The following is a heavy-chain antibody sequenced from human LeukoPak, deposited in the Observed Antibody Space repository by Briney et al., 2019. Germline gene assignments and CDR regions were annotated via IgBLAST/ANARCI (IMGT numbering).Heavy chain of an antibody. Sequence: GGSLRLSCAASGFTFSSYAMHWVRQAPGKGLEWVAVISYDGSNKYYADSVKGRFTISRDNSKNTLYLQMNSLRAEDTAVYYCASNDGYYYDSSGYYDVRYWGQGTLVTVSS. CDR2: ISYDGSNK. CDR1: GFTFSSYA. CDR3: ASNDGYYYDSSGYYDVRY. D-gene: IGHD3-22*01. J-gene: IGHJ4*02. V-gene: IGHV3-30-3*01.